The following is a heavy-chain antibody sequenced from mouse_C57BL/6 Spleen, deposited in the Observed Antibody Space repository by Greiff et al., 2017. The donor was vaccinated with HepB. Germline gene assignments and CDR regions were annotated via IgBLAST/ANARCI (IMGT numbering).Heavy chain of an antibody. Sequence: EVKLMESGPGLVKPSQSLSLTCSVTGYSITSGYYWNWIRQFPGNKLEWMGYISYDGSNNYNPSPKNRISITRDTSKNQFFLKLNSVTTEDTATYYCARGWYFDVWGTGTTVTVSS. V-gene: IGHV3-6*01. CDR1: GYSITSGYY. J-gene: IGHJ1*03. CDR3: ARGWYFDV. CDR2: ISYDGSN.